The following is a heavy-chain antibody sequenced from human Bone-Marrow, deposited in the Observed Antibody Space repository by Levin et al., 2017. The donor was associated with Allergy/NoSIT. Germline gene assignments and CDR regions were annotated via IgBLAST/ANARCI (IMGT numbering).Heavy chain of an antibody. V-gene: IGHV3-7*01. Sequence: GESLKISCVASVFTFDAYWMTWVRQAPGKGLEWVAKTKYDGSEKKYVDSVKGRFTIARDNAKNSLFLQMNSLRAEDTAVYYCARIYDSSGYYSGVGAFDIWGQGTMVTVSS. J-gene: IGHJ3*02. CDR1: VFTFDAYW. CDR3: ARIYDSSGYYSGVGAFDI. D-gene: IGHD3-22*01. CDR2: TKYDGSEK.